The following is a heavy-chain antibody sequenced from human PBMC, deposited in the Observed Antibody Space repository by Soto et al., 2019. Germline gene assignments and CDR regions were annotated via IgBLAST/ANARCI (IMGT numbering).Heavy chain of an antibody. CDR2: ITTSSAYI. J-gene: IGHJ5*02. V-gene: IGHV3-21*01. Sequence: EVHLVESGGGLVKPGGSLRLSCAASGFTFNTYDMNWVRQAPGKGLEWVSFITTSSAYIYYADSMKGRITISRDNAKNSLFLQMNSLRAEDTAVYYCVRSGTARLLRHSWFDTWGQGTLVTVSS. CDR1: GFTFNTYD. D-gene: IGHD2-21*01. CDR3: VRSGTARLLRHSWFDT.